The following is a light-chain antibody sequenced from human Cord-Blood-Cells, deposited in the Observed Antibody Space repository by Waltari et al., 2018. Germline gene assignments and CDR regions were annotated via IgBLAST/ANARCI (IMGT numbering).Light chain of an antibody. CDR3: SSYTSSSTVV. CDR1: SSDVGGYNY. V-gene: IGLV2-14*01. J-gene: IGLJ2*01. CDR2: DVS. Sequence: QSALTQPASLSGSPGPSITLPCTGTSSDVGGYNYVSWYQQTPGKAPKLMIYDVSNRPSGVSNRFSGSKSGNTASLTISGLQAEDEADYYCSSYTSSSTVVFGGGTKLTVL.